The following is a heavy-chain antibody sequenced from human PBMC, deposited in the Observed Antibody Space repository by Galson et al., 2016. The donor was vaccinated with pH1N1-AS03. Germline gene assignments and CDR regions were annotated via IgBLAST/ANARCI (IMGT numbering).Heavy chain of an antibody. J-gene: IGHJ6*02. D-gene: IGHD3-10*01. Sequence: SLRLSCAASGFIFSSYSMNWVRQGPGKGLEWVSSISGGSSFIYYADSVKGRFTISRDNAKNSLYLQMNSLRAEDTAVYYCAREGIITRVRAPAGVDVWGQGTTVTVSS. CDR1: GFIFSSYS. CDR2: ISGGSSFI. CDR3: AREGIITRVRAPAGVDV. V-gene: IGHV3-21*01.